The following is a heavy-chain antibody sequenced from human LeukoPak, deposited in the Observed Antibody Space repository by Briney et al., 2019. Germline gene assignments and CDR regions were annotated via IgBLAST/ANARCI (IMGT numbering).Heavy chain of an antibody. D-gene: IGHD3-22*01. V-gene: IGHV4-39*01. CDR3: ARREGGGYPYYMDV. Sequence: TSETLSPTCTVSGGSISSSSYYWGWIRQPPGKGLEWIGSIYYSGSTYYNPSLKSRVTISVDTSKNQFSLKLSSVTAADTAVYYCARREGGGYPYYMDVWGKGTTVTVSS. J-gene: IGHJ6*03. CDR2: IYYSGST. CDR1: GGSISSSSYY.